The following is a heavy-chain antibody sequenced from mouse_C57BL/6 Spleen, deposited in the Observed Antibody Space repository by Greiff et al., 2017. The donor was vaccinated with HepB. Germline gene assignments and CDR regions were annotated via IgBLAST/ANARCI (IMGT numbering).Heavy chain of an antibody. CDR2: IDPSDSYT. V-gene: IGHV1-50*01. J-gene: IGHJ4*01. D-gene: IGHD2-4*01. CDR3: ASIYYDYAMDY. CDR1: GYTFTSYW. Sequence: VQLQQSGAELVKPGASVKLSCKASGYTFTSYWMQWVKQRPGQGLEWIGEIDPSDSYTNYNQKFKGKATLTVDTSSSTAYMQLSSLTSEDSAVYYCASIYYDYAMDYWGQGTSVTVSS.